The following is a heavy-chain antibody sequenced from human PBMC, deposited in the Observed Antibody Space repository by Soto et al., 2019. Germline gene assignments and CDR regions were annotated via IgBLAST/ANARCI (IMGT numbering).Heavy chain of an antibody. D-gene: IGHD2-15*01. Sequence: WASVKVSCKASGYTFTSYDINWVRQATGQGLEWMGWMNPNSGNTGYAQKFQGRVTMTRNTSISTAYMELSSLRSEDTAVYYCATLLRGYCSGGSCPENWFDPWGQGTLVTVSS. V-gene: IGHV1-8*01. CDR1: GYTFTSYD. J-gene: IGHJ5*02. CDR2: MNPNSGNT. CDR3: ATLLRGYCSGGSCPENWFDP.